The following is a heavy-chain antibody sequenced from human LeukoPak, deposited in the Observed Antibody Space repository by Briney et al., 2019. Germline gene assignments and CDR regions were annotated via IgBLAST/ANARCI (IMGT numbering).Heavy chain of an antibody. V-gene: IGHV3-53*01. J-gene: IGHJ5*01. Sequence: PGGSLRLSCAASGFSVSNSFMSWDRQAPGRGLEWVSVIFAAGDTYYSDSVKGRFTISRDHSKNTLYLQMDSLRGEDTAVYYCARHGLPRWATDSWGQGTLVTVSS. CDR2: IFAAGDT. CDR1: GFSVSNSF. D-gene: IGHD3-10*01. CDR3: ARHGLPRWATDS.